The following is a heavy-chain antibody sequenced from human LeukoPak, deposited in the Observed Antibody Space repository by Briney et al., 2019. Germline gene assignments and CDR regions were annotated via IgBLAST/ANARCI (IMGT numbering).Heavy chain of an antibody. D-gene: IGHD6-13*01. CDR3: ARRLADKQQLVPRDYYYMDV. CDR1: GGTFSSYA. V-gene: IGHV1-69*05. Sequence: ASVKVSCKASGGTFSSYAISWVRQAPGQGLEWMGGIIPIFGTANYAQKFQGRVTITTDESTSTAYMELSSLRSEDTAVYYCARRLADKQQLVPRDYYYMDVWGKGTTVTVSS. J-gene: IGHJ6*03. CDR2: IIPIFGTA.